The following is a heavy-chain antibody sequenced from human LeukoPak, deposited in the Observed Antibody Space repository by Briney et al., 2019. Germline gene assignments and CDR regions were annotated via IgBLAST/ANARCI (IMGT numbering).Heavy chain of an antibody. CDR1: GASITTYY. D-gene: IGHD3-10*01. J-gene: IGHJ4*02. V-gene: IGHV4-59*01. Sequence: SETLSLTCTVSGASITTYYWSWIRQSPGKGLEWIGYISYSRSSNYNPSLKSRVTISVDTSKNQFSLKLTSVTAADTAVYYCVRSPGDGVDFDYWGQGTLVTVSS. CDR3: VRSPGDGVDFDY. CDR2: ISYSRSS.